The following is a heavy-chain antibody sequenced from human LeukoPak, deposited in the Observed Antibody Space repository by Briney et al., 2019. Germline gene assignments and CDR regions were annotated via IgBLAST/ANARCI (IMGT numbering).Heavy chain of an antibody. CDR1: GFNFSHYS. J-gene: IGHJ5*01. V-gene: IGHV3-48*02. CDR2: ISRSSTTI. D-gene: IGHD3-10*01. CDR3: ARSDGSGGDRDS. Sequence: GGSVRLSCAGSGFNFSHYSMNWVRQAPGKGLEWLSYISRSSTTIFYADSVRGRFTISRDNAKDSVYLQMNSLRDGDAAVYYCARSDGSGGDRDSWGQGTLVIVSS.